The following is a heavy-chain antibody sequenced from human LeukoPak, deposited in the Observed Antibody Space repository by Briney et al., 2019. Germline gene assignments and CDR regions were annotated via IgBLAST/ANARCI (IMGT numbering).Heavy chain of an antibody. CDR2: MYYSGST. CDR3: ARRATQAIPYYLDY. V-gene: IGHV4-59*01. D-gene: IGHD2-15*01. Sequence: PSETLSLTCTVSGGSMSGYYGSWIRLPPGKGLEWIGYMYYSGSTSYNPSLKSRVTMSVDTTKNQFSLKLSSVSAADTAVYYCARRATQAIPYYLDYWGQGILVTVSS. J-gene: IGHJ4*02. CDR1: GGSMSGYY.